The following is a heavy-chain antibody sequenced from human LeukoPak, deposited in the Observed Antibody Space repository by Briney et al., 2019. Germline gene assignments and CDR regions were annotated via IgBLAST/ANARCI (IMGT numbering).Heavy chain of an antibody. V-gene: IGHV3-21*01. J-gene: IGHJ4*02. CDR1: GFTFSSYA. D-gene: IGHD6-19*01. CDR3: TRDGESSGWYSAC. Sequence: GGSLRLSCAASGFTFSSYAMSWVRQAPGEGLQWVSSISSSGAYIFYADSVQGRFTISRDNAKNSLYLQMNSLRAEDTAVYYCTRDGESSGWYSACWGQGTLVTVSS. CDR2: ISSSGAYI.